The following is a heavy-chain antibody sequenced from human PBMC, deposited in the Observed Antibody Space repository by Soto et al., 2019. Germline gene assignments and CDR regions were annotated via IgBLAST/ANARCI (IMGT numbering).Heavy chain of an antibody. J-gene: IGHJ4*02. V-gene: IGHV4-59*01. CDR1: GDSIRSSY. CDR2: FYYSGST. D-gene: IGHD3-3*01. Sequence: SETLSLTCSVSGDSIRSSYWNWIRQTPGRGLEWIGYFYYSGSTNDNPSLNGRVSISADTPNNRVSLRLTSVTAADTAIYYCAKADFWSGFYAFEVWGQGLLVT. CDR3: AKADFWSGFYAFEV.